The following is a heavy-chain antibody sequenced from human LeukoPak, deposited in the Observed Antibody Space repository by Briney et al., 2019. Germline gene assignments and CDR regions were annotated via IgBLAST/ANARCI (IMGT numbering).Heavy chain of an antibody. CDR3: AKDRYYYDSSGYYGE. J-gene: IGHJ4*02. CDR1: GFTFSSYS. V-gene: IGHV3-21*04. D-gene: IGHD3-22*01. CDR2: ISSSSSYI. Sequence: GSLRLSCAASGFTFSSYSMNWVRQAPGKGLEWVSSISSSSSYIYYADSVKGRFTISRDNAKNSLYLQMNSLRAEDTALYYCAKDRYYYDSSGYYGEWGQGTLVTVSS.